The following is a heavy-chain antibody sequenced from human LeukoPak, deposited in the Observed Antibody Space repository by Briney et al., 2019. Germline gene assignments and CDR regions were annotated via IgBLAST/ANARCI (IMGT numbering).Heavy chain of an antibody. CDR2: INHSGST. V-gene: IGHV4-34*01. CDR3: ARGRLSENPFDY. CDR1: GGSFSGYY. D-gene: IGHD2/OR15-2a*01. J-gene: IGHJ4*02. Sequence: KPSETLSLTCAVYGGSFSGYYWSWIRQPPGKGLEWIGEINHSGSTNYNPSLKSRVTISIDTSKNQFSLKLSSVTAADTSVYYCARGRLSENPFDYWGQGTLVTVSS.